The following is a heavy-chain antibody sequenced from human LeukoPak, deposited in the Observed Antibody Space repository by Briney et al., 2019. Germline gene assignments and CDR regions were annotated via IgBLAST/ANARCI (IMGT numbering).Heavy chain of an antibody. CDR3: ARRAPRLSKGIAVAGTRLDFDY. D-gene: IGHD6-19*01. CDR2: MNPNSGNT. V-gene: IGHV1-8*01. Sequence: SVKVSCKASGYPFTSYDINWVRQATGQGLEWMGWMNPNSGNTGYAQKFQGRVTMTRNTSISTAYMELSSLRSEDTAVYYCARRAPRLSKGIAVAGTRLDFDYWGQGTLVTVSS. CDR1: GYPFTSYD. J-gene: IGHJ4*02.